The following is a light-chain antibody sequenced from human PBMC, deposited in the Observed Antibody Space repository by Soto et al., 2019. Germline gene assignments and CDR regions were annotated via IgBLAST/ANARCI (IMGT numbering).Light chain of an antibody. Sequence: EIVLTQSPGTLSLSPGERATLSCRASQSVSSSYLAWYQQKPGQAPRLLIYGASARATGIPDRVSGSGSGTDLTLSISRLEPEDFAVYYCQQYGSSPLYTFSQGTKLEIK. CDR3: QQYGSSPLYT. CDR1: QSVSSSY. J-gene: IGKJ2*01. V-gene: IGKV3-20*01. CDR2: GAS.